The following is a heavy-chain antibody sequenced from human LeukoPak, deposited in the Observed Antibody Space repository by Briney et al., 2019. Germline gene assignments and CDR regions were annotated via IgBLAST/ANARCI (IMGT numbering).Heavy chain of an antibody. CDR1: GFTFSSYS. Sequence: GGSLRLPCAASGFTFSSYSMNWVRQAPGKGLEWVSSISSSSSYIYYADSVKGRFTISRDNAKNSLYLQMNSLRAEDTAVYYCARAADPRSPFSAFDIWGQGTMVTVSS. J-gene: IGHJ3*02. V-gene: IGHV3-21*01. D-gene: IGHD3-3*01. CDR3: ARAADPRSPFSAFDI. CDR2: ISSSSSYI.